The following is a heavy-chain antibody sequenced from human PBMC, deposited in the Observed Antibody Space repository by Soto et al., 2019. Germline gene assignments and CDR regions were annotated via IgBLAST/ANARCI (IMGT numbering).Heavy chain of an antibody. J-gene: IGHJ5*02. V-gene: IGHV3-66*01. Sequence: EVQLVESGGGLVQPGGSLRLSCAASGFTVSSNYMSWVRQAPGKGLEWVSVIYSGGTTYYADSVKGRFTISRDNSKNTLSLQMNSLRAEVTAVYYCARNGDSSDYRGWFDPWGQGTLVTVSS. CDR3: ARNGDSSDYRGWFDP. CDR1: GFTVSSNY. CDR2: IYSGGTT. D-gene: IGHD3-22*01.